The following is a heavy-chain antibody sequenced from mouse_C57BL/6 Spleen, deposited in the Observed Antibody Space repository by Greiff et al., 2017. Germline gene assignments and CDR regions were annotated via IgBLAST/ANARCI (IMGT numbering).Heavy chain of an antibody. J-gene: IGHJ1*03. CDR2: INYDGSST. D-gene: IGHD1-1*01. CDR3: ARVPHYYGSSYWYLDD. Sequence: EVMLVESEGGLVQPGSSMKLSCTASGFTFSDYYMAWVRQVPEKGLEWVANINYDGSSTYYLDSLKSRFIISRDNAKNILYLPMSSLKSEDTAPYSCARVPHYYGSSYWYLDDWGKGTTVTVSS. V-gene: IGHV5-16*01. CDR1: GFTFSDYY.